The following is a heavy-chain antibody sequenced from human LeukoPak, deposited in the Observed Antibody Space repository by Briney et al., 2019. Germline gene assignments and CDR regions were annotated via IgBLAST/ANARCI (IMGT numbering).Heavy chain of an antibody. CDR1: GGTVSRYA. CDR2: TIPLFGTA. J-gene: IGHJ5*02. CDR3: ARDRPGRYCSTISCYSASPFDP. D-gene: IGHD2-2*02. V-gene: IGHV1-69*13. Sequence: SVKVSCKASGGTVSRYAISWVRQAPGQGLEWMGGTIPLFGTANYAQKFQGRVTITADESTGTAYMELSSLRSEDTAVYYCARDRPGRYCSTISCYSASPFDPWGQGTQVIVSP.